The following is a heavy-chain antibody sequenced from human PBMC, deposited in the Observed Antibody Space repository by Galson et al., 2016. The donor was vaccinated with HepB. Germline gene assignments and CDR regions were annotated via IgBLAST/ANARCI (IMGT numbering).Heavy chain of an antibody. CDR3: AGDNAGPKEFDY. D-gene: IGHD3-10*01. V-gene: IGHV1-24*01. CDR2: LDREDGET. CDR1: GYTLSEFF. Sequence: SVKVSCKVSGYTLSEFFVHWVRHAPGKGLEWMGRLDREDGETIHAQQFQGRLTMTEDTSTNTAYMELTSLRYEDTGMYYCAGDNAGPKEFDYWGQGTLVTVSS. J-gene: IGHJ4*02.